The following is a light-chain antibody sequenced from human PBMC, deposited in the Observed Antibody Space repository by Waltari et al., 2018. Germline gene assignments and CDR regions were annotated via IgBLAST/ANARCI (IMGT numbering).Light chain of an antibody. CDR1: QSVSSNY. V-gene: IGKV3-20*01. CDR2: GTS. CDR3: QQYGSSPLT. Sequence: EIVFTQSPGTLSLSPGERATLSCRASQSVSSNYLAWYQQKPGQAPRLLIFGTSNRATGIPDRFSGSGSGTDFTLTISRLEPEDFAVYYCQQYGSSPLTFGGGTKVEIK. J-gene: IGKJ4*01.